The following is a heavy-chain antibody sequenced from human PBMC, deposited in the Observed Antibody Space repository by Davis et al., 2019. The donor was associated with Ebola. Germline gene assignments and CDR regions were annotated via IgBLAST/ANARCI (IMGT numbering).Heavy chain of an antibody. CDR3: ARGGAFDI. CDR2: IYYSGST. J-gene: IGHJ3*02. V-gene: IGHV4-61*01. D-gene: IGHD3-16*01. Sequence: SETLSLTCTVSGGSVSSGSYYWSWIRQPPGKGLEWIEYIYYSGSTNYNPSLKSRVTISVDTSKNQFSLKLSSVTAADTAVYYCARGGAFDIWGQGTMVTVSS. CDR1: GGSVSSGSYY.